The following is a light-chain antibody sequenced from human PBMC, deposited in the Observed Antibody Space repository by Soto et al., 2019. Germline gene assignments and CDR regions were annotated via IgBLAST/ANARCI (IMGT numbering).Light chain of an antibody. CDR3: QQYGSSGT. J-gene: IGKJ1*01. Sequence: EIVLTQSPATLSLSPGERATLSCRASQSLSSSYLAWYQQKPGQAPRLLIYGASNRATGIPDRFSGSGSGTDFTLTISRLEPEDFAVYYCQQYGSSGTFGQGTKVDI. CDR1: QSLSSSY. CDR2: GAS. V-gene: IGKV3-20*01.